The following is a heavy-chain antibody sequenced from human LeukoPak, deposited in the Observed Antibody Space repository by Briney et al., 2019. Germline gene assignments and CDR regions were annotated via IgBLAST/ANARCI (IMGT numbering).Heavy chain of an antibody. D-gene: IGHD6-25*01. CDR2: ISGSGGST. CDR1: GCTFSSYA. V-gene: IGHV3-23*01. CDR3: AKEGTAWDY. J-gene: IGHJ4*02. Sequence: GWSLRLSCAASGCTFSSYAMSWVRQAPGKGREWVAAISGSGGSTYYAASVKGRFTISRDNSKTTLYLQMNSLRAEDTAVYSCAKEGTAWDYWGQGTLVTVSS.